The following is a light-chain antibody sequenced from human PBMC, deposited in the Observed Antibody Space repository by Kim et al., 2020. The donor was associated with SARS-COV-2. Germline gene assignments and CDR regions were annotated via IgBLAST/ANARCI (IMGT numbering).Light chain of an antibody. CDR1: ISDVGFFHY. CDR2: YVR. CDR3: SAYTSSSTWV. J-gene: IGLJ3*02. V-gene: IGLV2-14*04. Sequence: GLCFTIPCTRTISDVGFFHYLSCHQQPPGKGPKHVIYYVRRRPSGVSGRFSGSKSGSTASLTSSVLQAEDGTDYFCSAYTSSSTWVFGGGTKLTVL.